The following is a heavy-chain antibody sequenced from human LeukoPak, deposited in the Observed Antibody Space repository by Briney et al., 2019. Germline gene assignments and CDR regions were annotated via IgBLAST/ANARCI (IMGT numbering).Heavy chain of an antibody. CDR3: ARYKGRYYYDSNFDY. CDR2: IYYSGST. CDR1: GGSFSGYY. Sequence: SETLSLTCAVYGGSFSGYYWSWIRQPPGKGLEWIGYIYYSGSTNYNPSLKSRVTISVDTSKNQFSLKLSSVTAADTAVYYCARYKGRYYYDSNFDYWGQGTLVTVSS. D-gene: IGHD3-22*01. J-gene: IGHJ4*02. V-gene: IGHV4-59*01.